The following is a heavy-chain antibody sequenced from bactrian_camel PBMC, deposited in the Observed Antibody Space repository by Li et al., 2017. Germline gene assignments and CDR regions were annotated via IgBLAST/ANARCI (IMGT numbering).Heavy chain of an antibody. CDR3: AAGWGCTEREGINY. Sequence: QVQLVESGGGSVQHGGSLRLSCVYSGYIDRTYCMGWFRQIPDKEREGVAHIDTDGPKYADSVKGRFTISKDNAKNTLYLQMNSLKPEDSAVYYCAAGWGCTEREGINYWGQGTQVTVS. V-gene: IGHV3S53*01. CDR2: IDTDGP. D-gene: IGHD3*01. CDR1: GYIDRTYC. J-gene: IGHJ4*01.